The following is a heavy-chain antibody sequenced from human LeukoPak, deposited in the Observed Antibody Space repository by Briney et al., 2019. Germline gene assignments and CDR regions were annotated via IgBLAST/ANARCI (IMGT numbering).Heavy chain of an antibody. Sequence: SETLSLTCTVSGGSISSSSYYWGWIRQPPGKGLEWIGSIYYSGSTYYNPSPKSRVTMSVDTSKNQFSLKLSSVTAADTAVYYCARRMVRGVDFDYWGQGTLVTVSS. V-gene: IGHV4-39*01. CDR2: IYYSGST. J-gene: IGHJ4*02. CDR1: GGSISSSSYY. D-gene: IGHD3-10*01. CDR3: ARRMVRGVDFDY.